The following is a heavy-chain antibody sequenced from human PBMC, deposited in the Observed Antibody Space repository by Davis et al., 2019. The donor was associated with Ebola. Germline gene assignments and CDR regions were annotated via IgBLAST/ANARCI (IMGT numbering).Heavy chain of an antibody. Sequence: GESLKISCAASGFVFSSYVMSWVRRAPGKGLEWVSTLGLSADTYYADSVKGRFTISRDNSKNTLHLQMNSLRVEDTAIYYCAKGAAANIDYWGQGTLVTVSS. CDR3: AKGAAANIDY. J-gene: IGHJ4*02. CDR2: LGLSADT. D-gene: IGHD6-13*01. V-gene: IGHV3-23*01. CDR1: GFVFSSYV.